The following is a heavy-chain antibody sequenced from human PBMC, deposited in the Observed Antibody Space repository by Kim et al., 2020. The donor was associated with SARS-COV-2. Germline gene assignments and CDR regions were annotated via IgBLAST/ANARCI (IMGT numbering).Heavy chain of an antibody. CDR2: INHSGST. J-gene: IGHJ4*02. V-gene: IGHV4-34*01. CDR1: GGSFSGYY. D-gene: IGHD3-10*01. CDR3: ARGPHRVRGVTAFDY. Sequence: SETLSLTCAVYGGSFSGYYWSWIRQPPGKGLEWIGEINHSGSTNYNPSLKSRVTISVDTSKNQFSLKLSSVTAADTAVYYCARGPHRVRGVTAFDYWGQGTLVTVSS.